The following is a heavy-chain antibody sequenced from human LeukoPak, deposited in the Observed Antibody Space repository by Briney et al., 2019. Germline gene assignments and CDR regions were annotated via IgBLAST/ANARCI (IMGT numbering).Heavy chain of an antibody. Sequence: PSQTLSLTCTVSGGSISSSSYYWGWIRQPPGKGLEWIGSIYYSGSTYYNPSLKSRVTISVDTSKNQFSLKLRSVTAADTAVYYCATELRYCSGGSCYSLDYWGQGTLVTVSS. CDR3: ATELRYCSGGSCYSLDY. CDR2: IYYSGST. V-gene: IGHV4-39*01. CDR1: GGSISSSSYY. D-gene: IGHD2-15*01. J-gene: IGHJ4*02.